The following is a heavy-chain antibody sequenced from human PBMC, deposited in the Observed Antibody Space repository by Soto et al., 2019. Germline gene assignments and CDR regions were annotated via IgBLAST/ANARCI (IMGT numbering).Heavy chain of an antibody. D-gene: IGHD2-8*01. CDR1: GGSFSDYY. CDR3: ARQTRVLMVYATQGYFDY. CDR2: INHSGST. V-gene: IGHV4-34*01. J-gene: IGHJ4*02. Sequence: PSETLSLTCAVYGGSFSDYYWSWIRQPPGKGLEWIGEINHSGSTKYNPSLKSRVTISVDTSKNQFSLKLSSVTAADTAVYYCARQTRVLMVYATQGYFDYWGQGTLVTVSS.